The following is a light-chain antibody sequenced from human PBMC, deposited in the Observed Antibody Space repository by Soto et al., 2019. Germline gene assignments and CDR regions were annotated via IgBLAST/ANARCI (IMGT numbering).Light chain of an antibody. CDR1: QSVSSNY. Sequence: IVLSQSPGTLSLSPGERATLSCRASQSVSSNYLAWYQQKPGQAPRLLIYGTSSRATGIPDRFSGSGSGTDFTLTISRLEPEDFAVYYCQQYGSSPTFGGGTNVDI. CDR3: QQYGSSPT. J-gene: IGKJ4*01. V-gene: IGKV3-20*01. CDR2: GTS.